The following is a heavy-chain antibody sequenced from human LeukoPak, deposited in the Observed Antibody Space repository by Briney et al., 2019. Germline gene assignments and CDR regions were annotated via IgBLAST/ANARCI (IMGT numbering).Heavy chain of an antibody. Sequence: SETLSLTCTVSGVSISPYWWSWIRQAPGKGLEWIGYIYNTGSTNYNPSLKSRVTISEDTSKNQFSLSLNSMTAADTAVYYCARGGAWLVRAVPFDYWGQGTLVTVSS. J-gene: IGHJ4*02. CDR1: GVSISPYW. CDR3: ARGGAWLVRAVPFDY. D-gene: IGHD6-19*01. CDR2: IYNTGST. V-gene: IGHV4-59*01.